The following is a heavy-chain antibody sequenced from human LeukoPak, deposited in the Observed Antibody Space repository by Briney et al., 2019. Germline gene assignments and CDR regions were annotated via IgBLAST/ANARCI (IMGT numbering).Heavy chain of an antibody. D-gene: IGHD2-2*01. CDR3: ARHGAFFTRGFCSSSNCYVDGLQT. V-gene: IGHV4-59*08. Sequence: SETLSLTCTVSGGSISSSYWSGIRQSPGKGLEWIGYFYDTVSTKYNPSLKRRVSISTDTSKNQLSLKLNSVTAADTAVYYCARHGAFFTRGFCSSSNCYVDGLQTWGQGIMVSVSS. CDR2: FYDTVST. J-gene: IGHJ3*01. CDR1: GGSISSSY.